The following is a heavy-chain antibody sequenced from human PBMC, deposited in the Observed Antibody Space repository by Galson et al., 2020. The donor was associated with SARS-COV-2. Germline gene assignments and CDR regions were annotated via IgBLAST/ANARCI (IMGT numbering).Heavy chain of an antibody. CDR2: IYYSGST. Sequence: SETLSLTCTVSGGSISSSSYYWGWIRQPPGKGLEWIGSIYYSGSTYYNPSLKSRVTISVDTSKNQFSLKLSSVTAADTAVYYCARVIAAAGMRPDYWGQGTLVTVSS. D-gene: IGHD6-13*01. CDR1: GGSISSSSYY. J-gene: IGHJ4*02. V-gene: IGHV4-39*07. CDR3: ARVIAAAGMRPDY.